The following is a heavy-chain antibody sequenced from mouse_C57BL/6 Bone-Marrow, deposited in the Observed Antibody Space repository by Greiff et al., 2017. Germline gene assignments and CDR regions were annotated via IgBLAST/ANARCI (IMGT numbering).Heavy chain of an antibody. Sequence: QVQLQQPGAELVKPGASVKMSCKASGYTFTSYWITWVKQRPGQGLEWIGDIYPGSGSTNYNEKFKSKATLTADTSSSTAYMQLSILTSEESAVYYCAKPCYSNYWYFDVWGTGTTVTVSS. J-gene: IGHJ1*03. V-gene: IGHV1-55*01. D-gene: IGHD2-5*01. CDR1: GYTFTSYW. CDR3: AKPCYSNYWYFDV. CDR2: IYPGSGST.